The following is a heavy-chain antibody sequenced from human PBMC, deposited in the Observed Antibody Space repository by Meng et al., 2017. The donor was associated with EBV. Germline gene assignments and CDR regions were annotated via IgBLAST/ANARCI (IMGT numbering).Heavy chain of an antibody. D-gene: IGHD6-19*01. J-gene: IGHJ5*02. Sequence: QLQLRESGPGQVKLSEXLSLTCTFAGDSISSFYYWGWIRQPPGRGLEWIGSVHYTGSTYYSPSLKSRVTVSVDTSKNQFSLRLTSVTAADTAVYYCARPFPSWQSPRLDPFGAWGQGTLVTVSS. V-gene: IGHV4-39*01. CDR1: GDSISSFYY. CDR3: ARPFPSWQSPRLDPFGA. CDR2: VHYTGST.